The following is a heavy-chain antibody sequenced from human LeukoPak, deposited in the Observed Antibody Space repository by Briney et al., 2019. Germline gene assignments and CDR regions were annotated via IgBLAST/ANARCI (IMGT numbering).Heavy chain of an antibody. D-gene: IGHD3-10*01. CDR2: INHSGST. CDR1: GGSFSGYY. J-gene: IGHJ6*02. Sequence: PSETLSLTCAVYGGSFSGYYWSWIRQPPGKGLEWSEEINHSGSTNYNPSLKSRVTMSVDTSKNQFSLKLSSVTAADTAVYYCARLKWFAEYGLDVWGQGTTVTVSS. V-gene: IGHV4-34*01. CDR3: ARLKWFAEYGLDV.